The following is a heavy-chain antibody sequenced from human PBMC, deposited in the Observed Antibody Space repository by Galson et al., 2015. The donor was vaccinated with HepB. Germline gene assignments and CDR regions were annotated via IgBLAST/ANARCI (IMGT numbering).Heavy chain of an antibody. CDR1: GFTLRTYD. CDR2: ISSSGVTI. V-gene: IGHV3-48*03. CDR3: ARDLDYGDSVS. D-gene: IGHD4-17*01. Sequence: SLRLSCAASGFTLRTYDVNWVRQAPGKGLEWISQISSSGVTINYADSVKGRFTISRDNAENSVSLQMDSLRVEDTAVYYCARDLDYGDSVSWGQGTPVTASS. J-gene: IGHJ4*02.